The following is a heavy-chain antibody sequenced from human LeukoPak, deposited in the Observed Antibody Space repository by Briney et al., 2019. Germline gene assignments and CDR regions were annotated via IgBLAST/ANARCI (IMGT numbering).Heavy chain of an antibody. V-gene: IGHV3-7*01. CDR2: IKGDGNEK. CDR1: GFTFSSYW. J-gene: IGHJ5*01. Sequence: GGSLRLPCAASGFTFSSYWMNWVRQAPEKGLEWVANIKGDGNEKNYVDSVRGRFSISRDNAKNSLYLQMDSLRAEDTAVYYCAKEGAYPIITYDSWGQGALVTVSS. D-gene: IGHD3-10*01. CDR3: AKEGAYPIITYDS.